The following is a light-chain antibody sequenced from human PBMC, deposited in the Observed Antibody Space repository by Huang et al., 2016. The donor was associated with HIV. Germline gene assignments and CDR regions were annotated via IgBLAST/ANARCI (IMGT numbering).Light chain of an antibody. CDR3: QQYYSSPQT. CDR2: WAS. CDR1: QSVYSSSTSKDY. Sequence: IIMTQSPDSLAVSLGERATLNCRSSQSVYSSSTSKDYMAWFQQKPGQPPRLLLFWASTREAGVPDRFSGSGSGTQFTLTIANLEAEDAAIYYCQQYYSSPQTFGQGTRVEVK. V-gene: IGKV4-1*01. J-gene: IGKJ1*01.